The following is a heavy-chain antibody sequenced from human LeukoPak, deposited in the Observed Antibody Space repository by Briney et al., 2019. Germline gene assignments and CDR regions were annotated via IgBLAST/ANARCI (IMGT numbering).Heavy chain of an antibody. J-gene: IGHJ5*02. CDR2: IYYSGST. Sequence: PSETLSLTCTVSGGSISSSSYYWGWIRQPPGKGLEWIGSIYYSGSTYYPSLKSRVTISVDTSKNQSSLKLSSVTAADTAVYYCARRVVTLSNWFDPWGQGTLVTVSS. CDR3: ARRVVTLSNWFDP. V-gene: IGHV4-39*01. CDR1: GGSISSSSYY. D-gene: IGHD4-23*01.